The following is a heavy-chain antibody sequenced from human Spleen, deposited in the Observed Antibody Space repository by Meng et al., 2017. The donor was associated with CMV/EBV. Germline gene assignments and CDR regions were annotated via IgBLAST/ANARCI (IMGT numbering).Heavy chain of an antibody. CDR1: AFIFSDYG. D-gene: IGHD6-25*01. CDR2: ISFDGSKQ. V-gene: IGHV3-33*06. Sequence: AAYAFIFSDYGMHWVRQAPGKGLQWMAFISFDGSKQHYADSVKGRFIVSRDNSKNTLFLEMISLRAEDTAVYYCAKLSSDTWTEVDYWGQGTLVTVSS. J-gene: IGHJ4*02. CDR3: AKLSSDTWTEVDY.